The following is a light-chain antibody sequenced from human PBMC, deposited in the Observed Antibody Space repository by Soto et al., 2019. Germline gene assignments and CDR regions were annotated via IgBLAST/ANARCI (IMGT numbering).Light chain of an antibody. CDR3: QQSYSTPPT. J-gene: IGKJ1*01. Sequence: DIQMTQSPSSLSASVGDRVTITCRASQSISSWLAWYQQKPGKVPKLLISGASSLQSGVPSRFSGSGYGTDFTLTISSLQPEDFATYYCQQSYSTPPTFGQGTKVDIK. V-gene: IGKV1-39*01. CDR1: QSISSW. CDR2: GAS.